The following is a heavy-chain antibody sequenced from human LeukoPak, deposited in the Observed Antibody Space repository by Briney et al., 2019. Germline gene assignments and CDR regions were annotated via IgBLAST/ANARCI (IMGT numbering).Heavy chain of an antibody. J-gene: IGHJ4*02. V-gene: IGHV1-2*02. Sequence: GASVKVSCKSSGFTFTDHYIHWVRQGPGQGLEWMGYIGPHSTFTSSQQEFQGRVTMTRDASMSTAYMELTRLTSDDTAVYYCVREGEGPLSKDFDYWGQGTLVTVSS. D-gene: IGHD2/OR15-2a*01. CDR1: GFTFTDHY. CDR3: VREGEGPLSKDFDY. CDR2: IGPHSTFT.